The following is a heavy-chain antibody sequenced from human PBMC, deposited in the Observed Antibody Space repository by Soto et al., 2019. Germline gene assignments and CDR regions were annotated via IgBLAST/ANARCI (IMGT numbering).Heavy chain of an antibody. CDR1: GGTFSSYA. V-gene: IGHV1-69*13. J-gene: IGHJ1*01. D-gene: IGHD5-12*01. CDR3: AREGSGYNF. CDR2: SIPVFGRS. Sequence: ASVKVSCKASGGTFSSYAISWVRQAPGQGVEWMGGSIPVFGRSNYAQRFRGRLTITADESTNTGYMELIDLRSEDTAVYYCAREGSGYNFWGQGTQVTVSS.